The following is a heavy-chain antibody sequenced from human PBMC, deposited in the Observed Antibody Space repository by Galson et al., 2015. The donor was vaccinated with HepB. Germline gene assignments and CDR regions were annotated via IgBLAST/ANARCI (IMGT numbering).Heavy chain of an antibody. CDR2: ISYDGSNK. J-gene: IGHJ4*02. CDR1: GFTFSSYG. CDR3: AKGGKLRYFDWLLPLDY. D-gene: IGHD3-9*01. Sequence: SLRLSCAASGFTFSSYGMHWVRQAPGKGLEWVAVISYDGSNKYYADSVKGRFTISRDNSKNTLYLQMNSLRAEDTAVYYCAKGGKLRYFDWLLPLDYWGQGTLVTVSS. V-gene: IGHV3-30*18.